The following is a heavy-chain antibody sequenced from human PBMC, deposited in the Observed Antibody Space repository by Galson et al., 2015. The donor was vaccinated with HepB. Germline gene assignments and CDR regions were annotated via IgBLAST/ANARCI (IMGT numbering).Heavy chain of an antibody. D-gene: IGHD3-22*01. J-gene: IGHJ4*02. CDR3: ARGIVVIREAFDY. Sequence: SLRLSCAASGFTFSSYAMTWVRLAPGKGLEWVSAISGTDASTYYAVSVKGRFTISRENSKNTLYLQMNSLRAEDTAVYYCARGIVVIREAFDYWGQGTLVTVSS. CDR1: GFTFSSYA. CDR2: ISGTDAST. V-gene: IGHV3-23*01.